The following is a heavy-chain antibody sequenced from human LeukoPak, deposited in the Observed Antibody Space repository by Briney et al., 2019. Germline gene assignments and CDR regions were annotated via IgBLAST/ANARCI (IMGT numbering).Heavy chain of an antibody. V-gene: IGHV3-30*18. Sequence: PGGSLRLSCAASGFTFSSYGMHWVRQAPGKGLEWVAGTSYNGNIKYYADYVKGRFSISRDNSKNTLYLQMDSLRAEDTAVYYCAKTTSYSGTWHDAFDIWGQGTMVTVSS. J-gene: IGHJ3*02. CDR3: AKTTSYSGTWHDAFDI. D-gene: IGHD6-13*01. CDR1: GFTFSSYG. CDR2: TSYNGNIK.